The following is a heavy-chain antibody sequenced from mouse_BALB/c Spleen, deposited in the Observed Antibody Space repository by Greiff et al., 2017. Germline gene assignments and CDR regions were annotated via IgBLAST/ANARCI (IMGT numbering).Heavy chain of an antibody. J-gene: IGHJ4*01. CDR3: AKGYDSPYYYTMDY. CDR1: GYTFTSYW. V-gene: IGHV1S81*02. Sequence: VQLQQPGAELVKPGASVKLSCKASGYTFTSYWMHWVKQRPGQGLEWIGEINPSNGRTNYNEKFKSKATLTVDKSSSTAYMQLSSLTSEDSAIYYCAKGYDSPYYYTMDYWGQGTSVTVSS. CDR2: INPSNGRT. D-gene: IGHD2-2*01.